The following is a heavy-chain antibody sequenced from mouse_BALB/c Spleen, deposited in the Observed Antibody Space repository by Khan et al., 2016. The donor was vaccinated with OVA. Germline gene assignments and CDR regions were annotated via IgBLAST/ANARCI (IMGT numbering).Heavy chain of an antibody. CDR3: AKNDASWFAY. Sequence: VQLQESGPELVKPGASVKMSCKASEYTFTDYVINWVKQRSGQGLEWIGEIYPGSGNSYYSETFKGKATLTADKSSSTAYMQLSSLTFEDSVVYFRAKNDASWFAYWGQGTLFTGSA. V-gene: IGHV1-77*01. CDR2: IYPGSGNS. J-gene: IGHJ3*01. CDR1: EYTFTDYV.